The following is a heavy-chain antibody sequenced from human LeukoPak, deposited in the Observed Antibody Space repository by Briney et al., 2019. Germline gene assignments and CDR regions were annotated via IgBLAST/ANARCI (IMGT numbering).Heavy chain of an antibody. J-gene: IGHJ5*02. CDR3: ARESLNPFDP. Sequence: RASVKVSCKASGGTFSSYAISWVRQAPGQGPEWMGGIIPIFGTANYAQKFQGRVTITADESTSTAYMELSSLRSEDTAVYYCARESLNPFDPWGQGTLVTVSS. CDR2: IIPIFGTA. CDR1: GGTFSSYA. V-gene: IGHV1-69*13.